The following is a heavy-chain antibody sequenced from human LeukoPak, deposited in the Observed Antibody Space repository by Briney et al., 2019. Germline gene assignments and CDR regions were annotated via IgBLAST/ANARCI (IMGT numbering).Heavy chain of an antibody. CDR2: VIPKFDTA. D-gene: IGHD2-8*01. CDR3: EATPGFCSDGVCYKGRYFDF. Sequence: SVKVSCKASGGTFSSYAINWIRQAPGQGLEWMGGVIPKFDTANYAQKFQGRLTITADTSTTTAYMELSSLRSEDTAVYYCEATPGFCSDGVCYKGRYFDFWGQGTLVTISS. J-gene: IGHJ4*02. V-gene: IGHV1-69*06. CDR1: GGTFSSYA.